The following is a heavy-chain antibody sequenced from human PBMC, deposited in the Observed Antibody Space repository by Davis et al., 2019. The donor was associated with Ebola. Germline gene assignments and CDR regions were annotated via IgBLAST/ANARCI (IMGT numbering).Heavy chain of an antibody. CDR3: AKGPGSNWSQHPFDY. CDR1: GFTFDDYA. Sequence: PGGSLRLSCAASGFTFDDYAMHWVRQAPGKGLEWVSGISWNSGSIGYADSVKGRFTISRDNAKNSLYLQMNSLRAEDTALYYCAKGPGSNWSQHPFDYWGQGTLVTVSS. D-gene: IGHD1-20*01. V-gene: IGHV3-9*01. J-gene: IGHJ4*02. CDR2: ISWNSGSI.